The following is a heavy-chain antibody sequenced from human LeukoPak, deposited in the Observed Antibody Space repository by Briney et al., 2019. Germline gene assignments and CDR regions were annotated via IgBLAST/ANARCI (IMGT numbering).Heavy chain of an antibody. CDR2: INPSGGST. Sequence: GASVKVSCKASGYTFTSYYMHWVRQAPGQGLEWMGIINPSGGSTSYAQKFQGRVTMTRDMSTSTVYMELSSLRSEDTAVYYCARDSGLYSGSYYFDYWGQGTLVTVSS. V-gene: IGHV1-46*01. J-gene: IGHJ4*02. CDR1: GYTFTSYY. CDR3: ARDSGLYSGSYYFDY. D-gene: IGHD1-26*01.